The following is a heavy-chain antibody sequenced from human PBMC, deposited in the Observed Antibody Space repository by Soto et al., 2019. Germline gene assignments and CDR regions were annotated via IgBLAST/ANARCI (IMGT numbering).Heavy chain of an antibody. J-gene: IGHJ4*02. CDR1: GDSVSSNSAA. CDR3: ARDAEYSGYWTRAFDY. CDR2: TYYRSKWYN. V-gene: IGHV6-1*01. Sequence: SQTLSLTCAISGDSVSSNSAAWNWIRQSPSRDLEWLGRTYYRSKWYNDYAVSVKSRITINPDTSKNQFSLQLNSVTPEDTAVYYCARDAEYSGYWTRAFDYWGQGTLVPVSS. D-gene: IGHD5-12*01.